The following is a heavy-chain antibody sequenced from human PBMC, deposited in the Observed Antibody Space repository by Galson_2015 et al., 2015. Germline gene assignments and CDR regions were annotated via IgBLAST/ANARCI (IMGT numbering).Heavy chain of an antibody. CDR1: EVTFSNAW. J-gene: IGHJ4*02. D-gene: IGHD6-13*01. Sequence: SLRLSCAASEVTFSNAWMSWVRQAPGKGLEWVGRIKSKTDGGTTDYAAPVKGRFTISRDDSKNTLYLQMNSLITEDTAVYYCTTDLADPYSSSWYSFGSSFGYWGQGTLVTVSS. CDR2: IKSKTDGGTT. V-gene: IGHV3-15*01. CDR3: TTDLADPYSSSWYSFGSSFGY.